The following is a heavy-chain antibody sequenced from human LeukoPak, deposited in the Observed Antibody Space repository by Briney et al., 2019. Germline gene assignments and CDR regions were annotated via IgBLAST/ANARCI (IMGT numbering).Heavy chain of an antibody. Sequence: ASVKVSCKASGYSFTAYYMHWVRQAPGQGLEWMGWINPNSGVTNYAQKFQGRVTMTRDTSINTAYMELSRLSSDDTAMYYCARDDSSSWSPATYWGQGTLVTVSS. D-gene: IGHD6-13*01. CDR3: ARDDSSSWSPATY. CDR2: INPNSGVT. V-gene: IGHV1-2*02. J-gene: IGHJ4*02. CDR1: GYSFTAYY.